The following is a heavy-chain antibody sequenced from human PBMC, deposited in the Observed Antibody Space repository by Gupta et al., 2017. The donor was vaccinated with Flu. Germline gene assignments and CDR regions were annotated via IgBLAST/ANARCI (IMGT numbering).Heavy chain of an antibody. CDR2: ISGSGGST. D-gene: IGHD2-8*01. V-gene: IGHV3-23*01. CDR3: AKDRRYCTNGVCPPSDY. J-gene: IGHJ4*02. Sequence: EVQMLESGGGLVQPGGSMRPSCSASGFVFTGYDMSWVRQAPGKGLEWVSAISGSGGSTYYADSVKGRFTISRDNSKNTLYLQMNSLRAEDTTVYYCAKDRRYCTNGVCPPSDYWGQGTLVTVSS. CDR1: GFVFTGYD.